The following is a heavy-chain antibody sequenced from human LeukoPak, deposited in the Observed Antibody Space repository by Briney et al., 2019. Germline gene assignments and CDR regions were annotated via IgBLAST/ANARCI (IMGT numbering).Heavy chain of an antibody. J-gene: IGHJ4*02. CDR1: GDSISSSNSY. Sequence: SETLSLTCTISGDSISSSNSYWGWIRQPPGKGLEWIGSMWFGATTSYDPSLKSRVTISIDPSKNQFSLKLSSVTAADTALYYCARGRRGSYFQDFWGQGTLVTVSS. D-gene: IGHD1-26*01. CDR3: ARGRRGSYFQDF. CDR2: MWFGATT. V-gene: IGHV4-39*07.